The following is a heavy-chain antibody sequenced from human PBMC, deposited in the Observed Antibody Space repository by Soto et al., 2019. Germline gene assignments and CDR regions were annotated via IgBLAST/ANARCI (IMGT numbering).Heavy chain of an antibody. CDR3: ARTRVAAAYNWFDP. CDR1: GGSISSSSYY. Sequence: SETLSLTGTVSGGSISSSSYYWGWIRQPPGKGLEWIGSIYYSGSTYYNPSLKSRVTISVDTSKNQFSLKLSSVTAADTAVYYCARTRVAAAYNWFDPWGQGTLVTVSS. J-gene: IGHJ5*02. CDR2: IYYSGST. V-gene: IGHV4-39*01. D-gene: IGHD6-13*01.